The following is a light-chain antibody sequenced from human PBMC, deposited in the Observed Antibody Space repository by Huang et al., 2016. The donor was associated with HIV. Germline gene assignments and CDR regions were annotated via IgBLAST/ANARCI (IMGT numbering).Light chain of an antibody. CDR2: KAS. CDR3: QQYNSYLYT. J-gene: IGKJ2*01. V-gene: IGKV1-5*03. Sequence: DIQMTQSPSTLSASVGDRVTITCRASQSISSWLAWYQQKPGKAPKLLIYKASSLESGVPLRFSGSGSGTEFTLTISSLQPDDFATYYCQQYNSYLYTFGQGTKLEI. CDR1: QSISSW.